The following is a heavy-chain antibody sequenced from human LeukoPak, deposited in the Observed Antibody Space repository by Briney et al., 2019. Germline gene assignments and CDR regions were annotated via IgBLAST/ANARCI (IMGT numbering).Heavy chain of an antibody. CDR2: IISFFGTT. CDR1: GGTFSNYA. J-gene: IGHJ5*02. D-gene: IGHD3-22*01. Sequence: ASVKVSCKASGGTFSNYAINWVRQAPGQGLEWMGGIISFFGTTNYAQNFQGRVKITADESTGTAYMELSSLRSEDTAVYYCARDLRYGSSGHYYLPTPWGQGTRVTVSS. CDR3: ARDLRYGSSGHYYLPTP. V-gene: IGHV1-69*13.